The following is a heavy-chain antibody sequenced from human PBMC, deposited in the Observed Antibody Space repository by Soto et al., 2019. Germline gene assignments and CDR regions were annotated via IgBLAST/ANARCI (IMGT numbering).Heavy chain of an antibody. CDR1: GGSISSSSYY. J-gene: IGHJ4*02. CDR2: IYYSGST. D-gene: IGHD1-26*01. CDR3: ASDSGSYHDY. V-gene: IGHV4-39*01. Sequence: QLQLQESGPGLVKPSETLSLTRTVSGGSISSSSYYWGWIRQPPGKGLEWIGSIYYSGSTYYNPSLKSRVTISVDTSKNQFSLKLSSVTAADTAVYYCASDSGSYHDYWGQGTLVTVSS.